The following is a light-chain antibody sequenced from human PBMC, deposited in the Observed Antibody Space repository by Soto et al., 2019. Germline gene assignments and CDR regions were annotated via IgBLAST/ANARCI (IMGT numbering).Light chain of an antibody. CDR3: QQSYSATWT. CDR2: AAS. Sequence: DIQMTQCPSSLSASVGDRVTITCRASQGISTYLNWYLQKLGKAPKLLIYAASSLQSGVPSRFSGSGSETDFTLTISSLQPEDFATYSCQQSYSATWTFGQGTKVDIK. CDR1: QGISTY. J-gene: IGKJ1*01. V-gene: IGKV1-39*01.